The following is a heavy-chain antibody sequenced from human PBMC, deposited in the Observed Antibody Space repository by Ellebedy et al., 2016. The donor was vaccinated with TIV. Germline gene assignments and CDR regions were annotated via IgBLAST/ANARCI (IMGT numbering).Heavy chain of an antibody. CDR3: AGMVRGVITRFFFGRVGMDV. CDR2: IYHSGST. D-gene: IGHD3-10*01. Sequence: SETLSLTCAVSGGSINSSNWWSWVRPPPGKGLEWIGEIYHSGSTNYNPSLKSRVTISVDKSKNQFYLKLSAVTAADTAVYYCAGMVRGVITRFFFGRVGMDVWGQGTTVTVSS. CDR1: GGSINSSNW. V-gene: IGHV4-4*02. J-gene: IGHJ6*02.